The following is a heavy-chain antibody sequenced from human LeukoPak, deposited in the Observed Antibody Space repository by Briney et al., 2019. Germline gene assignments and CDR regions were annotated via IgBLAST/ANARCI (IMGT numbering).Heavy chain of an antibody. J-gene: IGHJ6*02. Sequence: GASVKVSCKASGYTFTGYYMHWVWQAPGQGLEWMGWINPNSGGTNYAQKFQGWVTMTRDTSISTDYMEVSRLKSDDTAVYYCARGSSTWSYGMDVWGQGTTVIVSS. V-gene: IGHV1-2*04. CDR1: GYTFTGYY. CDR3: ARGSSTWSYGMDV. D-gene: IGHD6-13*01. CDR2: INPNSGGT.